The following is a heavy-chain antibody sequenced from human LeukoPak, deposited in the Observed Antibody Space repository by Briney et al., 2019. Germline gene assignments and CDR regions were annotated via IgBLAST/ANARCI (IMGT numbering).Heavy chain of an antibody. CDR1: GYSISSGYY. J-gene: IGHJ6*02. CDR2: IYHSGST. V-gene: IGHV4-38-2*02. D-gene: IGHD6-19*01. Sequence: SETLSLTCTVSGYSISSGYYWGWIRQPPGKGLEWIGSIYHSGSTYYNPSLKSRVTISVDTSKNQFSLKLSSVTAADTAVYYCARDDGGAVGLDGMDVWGQGTTVTVSS. CDR3: ARDDGGAVGLDGMDV.